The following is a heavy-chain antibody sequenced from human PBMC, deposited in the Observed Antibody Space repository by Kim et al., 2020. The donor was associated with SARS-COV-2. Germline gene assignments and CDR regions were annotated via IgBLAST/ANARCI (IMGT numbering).Heavy chain of an antibody. CDR2: ISYDGSNK. CDR1: GFTFSSYG. Sequence: GGSLRLSCAASGFTFSSYGMHWVRQAPGKGLEWVAVISYDGSNKYYADSVKGRFTISRDNSKNTLYLQMNSLRAEDTAVYYCAANTVEMATIKSFDYWGQGTLVTVSS. V-gene: IGHV3-30*03. CDR3: AANTVEMATIKSFDY. J-gene: IGHJ4*02. D-gene: IGHD5-12*01.